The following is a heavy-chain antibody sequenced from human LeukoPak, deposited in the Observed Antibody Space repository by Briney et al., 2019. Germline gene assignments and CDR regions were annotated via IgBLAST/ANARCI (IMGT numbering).Heavy chain of an antibody. J-gene: IGHJ4*02. CDR3: ARGGTALTTMFDF. V-gene: IGHV4-30-2*01. CDR1: GGSISSGGYY. D-gene: IGHD4-17*01. Sequence: TLSLTCTVSGGSISSGGYYWSWIRQPPGKGLEWIGYIYHSGSTYYNPSLKSRVTISVDRSKNQFSLKVSSVTAADTAVYFCARGGTALTTMFDFWGQGTLVTVSS. CDR2: IYHSGST.